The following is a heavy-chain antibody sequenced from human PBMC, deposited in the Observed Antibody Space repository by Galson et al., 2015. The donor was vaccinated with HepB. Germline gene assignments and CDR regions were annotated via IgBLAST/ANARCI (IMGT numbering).Heavy chain of an antibody. J-gene: IGHJ4*02. D-gene: IGHD2-2*01. CDR2: IHAYNGNT. CDR3: ASLGDCSSTSCYEVDDY. V-gene: IGHV1-18*01. Sequence: SVKVSCKASGYTFTSYGISWVRQAPGQGLEWMGWIHAYNGNTNYAQKLQGRVTMTTDTSTSTAYMELRSLRSDDTAVYYCASLGDCSSTSCYEVDDYWGQGTLVTVSS. CDR1: GYTFTSYG.